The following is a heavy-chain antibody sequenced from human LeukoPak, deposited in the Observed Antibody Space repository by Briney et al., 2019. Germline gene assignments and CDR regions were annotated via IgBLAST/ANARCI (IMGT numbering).Heavy chain of an antibody. CDR2: ISGDEIWT. V-gene: IGHV3-74*01. D-gene: IGHD3-22*01. Sequence: GGSLRLSCVASGFTLGNHWMHWVRQAPGKGLVLVSRISGDEIWTSYADSVKGRFTISRDNAKDTLYLQMNGLRTEDTAVYYCTREYISGPRQTDAFDIWGRGTMATVSS. CDR1: GFTLGNHW. J-gene: IGHJ3*02. CDR3: TREYISGPRQTDAFDI.